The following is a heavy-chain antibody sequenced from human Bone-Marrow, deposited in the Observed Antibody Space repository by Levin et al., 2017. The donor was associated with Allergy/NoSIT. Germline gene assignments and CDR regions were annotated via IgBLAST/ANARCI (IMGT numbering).Heavy chain of an antibody. D-gene: IGHD4-17*01. Sequence: SQTFSLTCTVSGGSISGYHWSWPRQPPGKGLEWIGYIYYTGSTNYNPSLNSRVTISVDTSKNQFSLKLSSLTAADTAVYYCARGTVTTYWFDPWGQGTLITVSS. CDR1: GGSISGYH. V-gene: IGHV4-59*01. CDR2: IYYTGST. J-gene: IGHJ5*02. CDR3: ARGTVTTYWFDP.